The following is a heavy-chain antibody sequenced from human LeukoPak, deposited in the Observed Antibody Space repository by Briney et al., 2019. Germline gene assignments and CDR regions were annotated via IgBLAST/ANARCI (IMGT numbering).Heavy chain of an antibody. CDR1: GGSFSGYY. CDR3: ARNKYCSGGSCYSGRLDY. J-gene: IGHJ4*02. CDR2: INHSGST. Sequence: SETLSLTCAVYGGSFSGYYWSWIRQPPGKGLEWIGEINHSGSTNYNPSLKSRVTISVDTSKNQFPLKLSSVTAADTAVYYCARNKYCSGGSCYSGRLDYWGQGTLVTVSS. D-gene: IGHD2-15*01. V-gene: IGHV4-34*01.